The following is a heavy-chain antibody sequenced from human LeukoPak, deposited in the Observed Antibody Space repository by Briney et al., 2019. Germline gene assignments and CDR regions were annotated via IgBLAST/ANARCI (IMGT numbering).Heavy chain of an antibody. CDR1: RGSISSPTYY. CDR3: TGYSSGWSSGGGY. V-gene: IGHV4-39*01. CDR2: IHYSGTT. D-gene: IGHD6-19*01. Sequence: SETLSLTCTVSRGSISSPTYYWGWIRQPPGKGLEWIASIHYSGTTYYSPSLKSRVAISVDRSNNQFSLRLSSVTAADTAVYFCTGYSSGWSSGGGYWGQGTLVTVSS. J-gene: IGHJ4*02.